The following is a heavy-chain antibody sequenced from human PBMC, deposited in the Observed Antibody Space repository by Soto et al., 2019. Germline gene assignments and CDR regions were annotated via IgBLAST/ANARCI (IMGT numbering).Heavy chain of an antibody. D-gene: IGHD6-13*01. CDR3: ARDRTRIAAAGKGGWFDP. V-gene: IGHV1-2*04. J-gene: IGHJ5*02. CDR1: GYTFTGYY. Sequence: QVQLVQSGAEVKKPGASVKVSCKASGYTFTGYYMHWVRQAPGQGLEWMGWINPNSGGTNYAQKFQGWVTMTRDTSISTAYMELSRLRSDDTAVYYCARDRTRIAAAGKGGWFDPWGQGTLVTVSS. CDR2: INPNSGGT.